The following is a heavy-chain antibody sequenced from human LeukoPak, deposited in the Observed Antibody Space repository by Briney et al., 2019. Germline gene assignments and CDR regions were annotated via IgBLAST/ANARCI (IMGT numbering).Heavy chain of an antibody. CDR1: GFIFTDHW. Sequence: GGSLRLSCAASGFIFTDHWMSWVRQAPGKGLDWVANIKEDGSAIFYADSVRGRFTISRDNAKQSVYLQMNNLRIEDTAVYYCARAVDVADYWGRGTLVTVSS. V-gene: IGHV3-7*01. D-gene: IGHD3-16*01. CDR2: IKEDGSAI. J-gene: IGHJ4*02. CDR3: ARAVDVADY.